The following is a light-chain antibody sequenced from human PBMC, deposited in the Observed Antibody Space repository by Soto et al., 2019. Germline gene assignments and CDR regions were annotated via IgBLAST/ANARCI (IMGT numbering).Light chain of an antibody. CDR2: DTN. CDR1: TGSVTSGHY. J-gene: IGLJ2*01. CDR3: LLSYDGGQYVV. V-gene: IGLV7-46*01. Sequence: QAVVTQEPSLTVSPGGTVTLTCGSSTGSVTSGHYPYWFQQKPGQAPRALIYDTNNKHSWTPARFSGSVLGGKAALTLSGAQSEDEVDYYCLLSYDGGQYVVFGGGTKVTVL.